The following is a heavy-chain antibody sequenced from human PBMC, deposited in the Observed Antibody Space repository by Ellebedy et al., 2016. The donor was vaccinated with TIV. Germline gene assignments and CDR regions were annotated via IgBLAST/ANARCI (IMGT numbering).Heavy chain of an antibody. D-gene: IGHD4-17*01. CDR1: VGLVTGSIYY. J-gene: IGHJ3*02. CDR3: VYGRAVDAYDI. Sequence: SETLSLXXTVSVGLVTGSIYYWGWIRQPPGKGLEWIGSIYHSGSTYYNPSLKGRVTISVDTSKKQVSLKLSSVTAADTAIYYCVYGRAVDAYDIWGQGTMVTVSS. V-gene: IGHV4-39*01. CDR2: IYHSGST.